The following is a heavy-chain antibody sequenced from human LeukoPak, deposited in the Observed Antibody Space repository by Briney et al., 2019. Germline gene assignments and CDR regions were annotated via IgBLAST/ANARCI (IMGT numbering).Heavy chain of an antibody. CDR1: GGSLSSYY. J-gene: IGHJ4*02. V-gene: IGHV4-59*08. D-gene: IGHD6-19*01. CDR2: IYYSGST. CDR3: ASLWYSSGWIDY. Sequence: SETLSLTCTVSGGSLSSYYRSWIRHPPRKGVEWIGYIYYSGSTNYNPSLKSRVTISVDTSKNQFSLKLSSVTAADTAVYYCASLWYSSGWIDYWGQGTLVTVSS.